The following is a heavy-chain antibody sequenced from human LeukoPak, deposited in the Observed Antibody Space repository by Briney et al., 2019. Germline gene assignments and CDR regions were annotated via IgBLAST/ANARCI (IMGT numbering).Heavy chain of an antibody. Sequence: PSETLSLTCAVYGESFSGYYWSWIRQPPGKGLEWIGEINHGGSTNYNPSLKSRVTISVDTSKNQFSLKLSSVTAADTAVYYCARIGHEDYYFDYWGQGTLVTVSS. CDR1: GESFSGYY. V-gene: IGHV4-34*01. CDR2: INHGGST. CDR3: ARIGHEDYYFDY. J-gene: IGHJ4*02.